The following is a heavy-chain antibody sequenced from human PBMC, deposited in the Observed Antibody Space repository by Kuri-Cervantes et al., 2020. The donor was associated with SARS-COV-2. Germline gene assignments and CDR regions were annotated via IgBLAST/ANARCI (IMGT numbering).Heavy chain of an antibody. CDR3: AKDWKVASRDNSPWYYLDY. J-gene: IGHJ4*02. D-gene: IGHD6-13*01. CDR1: GFTLSSYD. CDR2: IGTAGDT. Sequence: GGSLRLSCAASGFTLSSYDMHWVRQATGKGLEWVSAIGTAGDTYYPGSVKGRFTISRENSKSTVYLQMNSLSPEDTALYYCAKDWKVASRDNSPWYYLDYWGQGTLVTVSS. V-gene: IGHV3-13*01.